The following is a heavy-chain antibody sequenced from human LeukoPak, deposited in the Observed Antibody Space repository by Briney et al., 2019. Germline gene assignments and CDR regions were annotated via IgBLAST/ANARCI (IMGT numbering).Heavy chain of an antibody. D-gene: IGHD3-16*01. CDR3: AKREGAALYDPRNNWFDP. V-gene: IGHV3-30-3*02. CDR2: ISYDGAKI. Sequence: PGKSLRLSCEASGFTFSSYALHWVRQAPGTGLECVAIISYDGAKIYYADSVKGRFTISRDSSTNTLYLQMNSLKPEDTAVYYCAKREGAALYDPRNNWFDPWGQETLVTVSS. J-gene: IGHJ5*02. CDR1: GFTFSSYA.